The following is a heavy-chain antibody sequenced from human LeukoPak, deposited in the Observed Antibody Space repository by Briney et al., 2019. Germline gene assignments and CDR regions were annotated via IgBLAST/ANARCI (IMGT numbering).Heavy chain of an antibody. CDR3: ARGSWNDFRFYAFDI. CDR2: IYTSGST. D-gene: IGHD1-1*01. CDR1: GGSISSYY. J-gene: IGHJ3*02. V-gene: IGHV4-4*07. Sequence: PSETLSLTCTVSGGSISSYYWSWIRQPAGKGLEWIGRIYTSGSTNYNPSLKSRVTMSVDTSKNQFSLKLSSVTAADTAVYYCARGSWNDFRFYAFDIWGQGTMVTVSS.